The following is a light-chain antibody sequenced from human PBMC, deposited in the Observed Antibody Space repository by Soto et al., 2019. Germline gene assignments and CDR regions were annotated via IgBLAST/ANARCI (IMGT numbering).Light chain of an antibody. J-gene: IGKJ4*01. CDR1: QGISSR. CDR2: AAS. V-gene: IGKV1-12*01. Sequence: DIQMTQSPSSVSASVGDRVTITCRASQGISSRLAWYQQKPGKAPNLLIYAASSLQSGVPSRFSGSGSETDFTLTIGSLQPEDSATYYCQQSNSFPLTFGGGTKVDIK. CDR3: QQSNSFPLT.